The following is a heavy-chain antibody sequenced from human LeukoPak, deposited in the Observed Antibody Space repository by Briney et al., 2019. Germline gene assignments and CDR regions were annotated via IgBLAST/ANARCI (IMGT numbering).Heavy chain of an antibody. J-gene: IGHJ4*02. CDR3: ARRSYTSGWYGEDY. Sequence: GESLKISCEGSGFSSTTYWIGWVRQMPGKGLEWMGIIYPGDSDTRYSPSFQGQVTISADKSINTAYLQWSSLKASDTAMYYCARRSYTSGWYGEDYWGQGTLVTVSS. D-gene: IGHD6-19*01. V-gene: IGHV5-51*01. CDR2: IYPGDSDT. CDR1: GFSSTTYW.